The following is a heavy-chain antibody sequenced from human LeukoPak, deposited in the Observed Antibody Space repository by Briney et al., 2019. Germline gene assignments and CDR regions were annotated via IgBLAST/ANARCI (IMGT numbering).Heavy chain of an antibody. D-gene: IGHD3-10*01. Sequence: GGSLRLSCAVSGITLSNYGMSWVRQAPGKGLEWVAGLSGSGGGTNYADSVQGRFTISRDNPKNTLYLQMNSLKAEDTAVYFCAKRGVVIRVFLVGFHKEAYYFDSWGQGALVTVSS. CDR3: AKRGVVIRVFLVGFHKEAYYFDS. CDR2: LSGSGGGT. V-gene: IGHV3-23*01. CDR1: GITLSNYG. J-gene: IGHJ4*02.